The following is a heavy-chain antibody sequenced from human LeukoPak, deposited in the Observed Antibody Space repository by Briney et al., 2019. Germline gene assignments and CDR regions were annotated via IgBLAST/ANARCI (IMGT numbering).Heavy chain of an antibody. Sequence: NPSETLSLTCTVSGGSISSYYWSWIRQPPGKGLEWIGYIYYSGSTNYNPSLKSRVTISVDTSKNQFSLKLSSVTAADTAVYYCARALPWAYGGNSYAFDIWGQGTMVTVSS. V-gene: IGHV4-59*01. J-gene: IGHJ3*02. CDR1: GGSISSYY. D-gene: IGHD4-23*01. CDR2: IYYSGST. CDR3: ARALPWAYGGNSYAFDI.